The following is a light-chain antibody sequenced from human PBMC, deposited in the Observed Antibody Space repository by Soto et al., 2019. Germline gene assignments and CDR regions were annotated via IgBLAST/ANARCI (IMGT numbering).Light chain of an antibody. V-gene: IGLV3-21*02. CDR2: DDS. J-gene: IGLJ1*01. CDR1: NIGSKS. Sequence: YELTQSPSVSLAPGQTAKIICGGNNIGSKSVQWYQQKPGQAPVLVVYDDSDRPSGIPERFSGSKSWNTATLTISRVEDGDEADYYCQVWDTSSDHYVFGKGTKVTVL. CDR3: QVWDTSSDHYV.